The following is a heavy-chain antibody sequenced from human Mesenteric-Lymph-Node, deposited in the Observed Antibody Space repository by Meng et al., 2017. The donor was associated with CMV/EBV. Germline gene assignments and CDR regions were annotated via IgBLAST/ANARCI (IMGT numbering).Heavy chain of an antibody. Sequence: SQTLSLTCAISGDSVSSNSAGWNWIRLSPSRGLEWLGRTYYKSKWYNDYAVSVKGRITINADTSKNQFSLQLNSVTPEDTAIYYCAREGNPGFLERNWGFDYWGQGTLVTVSS. CDR1: GDSVSSNSAG. CDR2: TYYKSKWYN. V-gene: IGHV6-1*01. CDR3: AREGNPGFLERNWGFDY. J-gene: IGHJ4*02. D-gene: IGHD3-3*01.